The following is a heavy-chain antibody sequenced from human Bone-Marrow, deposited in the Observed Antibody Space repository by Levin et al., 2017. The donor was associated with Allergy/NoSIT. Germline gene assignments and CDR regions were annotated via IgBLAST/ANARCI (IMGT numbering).Heavy chain of an antibody. CDR1: GFTFSNYW. Sequence: GASVKVSCAASGFTFSNYWMHWVRHAPGKGLVWVSLINSDGSNTNYADSVKGRFTISRDNAKNTLYLQMNSLRDEDTAVYYCARGGCSSTSCLDNWGQGTLVTVSP. D-gene: IGHD2-2*01. J-gene: IGHJ4*02. CDR3: ARGGCSSTSCLDN. V-gene: IGHV3-74*01. CDR2: INSDGSNT.